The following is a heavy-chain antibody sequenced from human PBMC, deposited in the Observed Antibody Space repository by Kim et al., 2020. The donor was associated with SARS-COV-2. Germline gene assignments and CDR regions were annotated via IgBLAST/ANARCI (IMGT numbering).Heavy chain of an antibody. J-gene: IGHJ4*02. V-gene: IGHV3-43D*03. Sequence: GGSLRLSCAASGFTFDDYAMHWVRQAPGKGLEWVSLISWDGGSTYYADSVKGRFTISRDNSKNSLYLQMNSLRAEDTALYYCAKDGGFGELFKYYFDYWGQGTLVTVSS. D-gene: IGHD3-10*01. CDR2: ISWDGGST. CDR1: GFTFDDYA. CDR3: AKDGGFGELFKYYFDY.